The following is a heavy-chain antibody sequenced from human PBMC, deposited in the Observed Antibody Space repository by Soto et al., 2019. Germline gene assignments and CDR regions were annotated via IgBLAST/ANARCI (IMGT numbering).Heavy chain of an antibody. J-gene: IGHJ5*02. D-gene: IGHD3-3*01. CDR3: ARTYYDFWSGPNWFDP. CDR1: GYSFTTYA. Sequence: ASVKVSCKASGYSFTTYAISWVRQAPGQGLEWMGWISAYNGNTNYAQKLQGRVTMTTDTSTSTAYMELRSLRSDDTAVYYCARTYYDFWSGPNWFDPWGQGTLVTVSS. V-gene: IGHV1-18*01. CDR2: ISAYNGNT.